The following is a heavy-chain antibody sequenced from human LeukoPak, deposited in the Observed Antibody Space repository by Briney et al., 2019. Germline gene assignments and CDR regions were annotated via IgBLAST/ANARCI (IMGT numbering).Heavy chain of an antibody. D-gene: IGHD3-10*01. Sequence: GGSLRLSCAASGFTFSSYGMHWVRQAPGKGLEWVTAISYDGSKEYYVDSVKGRFTISRDNSKNTLYLQVNSLRAEDTAVYHCAKDSDAPGSRYIYRPFDYWGQGTLVTVSS. CDR2: ISYDGSKE. CDR1: GFTFSSYG. V-gene: IGHV3-30*18. CDR3: AKDSDAPGSRYIYRPFDY. J-gene: IGHJ4*02.